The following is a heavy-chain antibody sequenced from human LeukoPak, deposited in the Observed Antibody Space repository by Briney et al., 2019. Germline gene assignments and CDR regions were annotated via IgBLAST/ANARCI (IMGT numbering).Heavy chain of an antibody. CDR2: ISSSSSYI. Sequence: GGSLRLSCAASGFTFSSYSMNWVRQAPGKGLEWVSSISSSSSYIYYAVSVKGRFTISRDNAKNSLYLQMNSLRAEDTAVYYCARVAPLDVWGKGTTVTVSS. J-gene: IGHJ6*04. CDR1: GFTFSSYS. V-gene: IGHV3-21*01. CDR3: ARVAPLDV.